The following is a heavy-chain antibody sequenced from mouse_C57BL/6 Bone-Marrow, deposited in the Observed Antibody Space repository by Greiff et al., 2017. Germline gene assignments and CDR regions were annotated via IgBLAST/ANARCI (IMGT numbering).Heavy chain of an antibody. CDR3: ARTRITTVVAPFAY. Sequence: VQLQQPGAELVKPGASVKLSCKASGYTFTSYWMQWVKQRPGQGLEWIGEIDPSDSYTNYNQKFKGKATLTVDTSSSTAYMQLSSLTSEDSAVYYCARTRITTVVAPFAYWGQGTLVTVSA. CDR1: GYTFTSYW. J-gene: IGHJ3*01. D-gene: IGHD1-1*01. CDR2: IDPSDSYT. V-gene: IGHV1-50*01.